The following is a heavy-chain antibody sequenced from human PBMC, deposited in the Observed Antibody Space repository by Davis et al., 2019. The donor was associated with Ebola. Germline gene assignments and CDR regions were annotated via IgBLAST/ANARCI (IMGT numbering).Heavy chain of an antibody. V-gene: IGHV3-23*01. J-gene: IGHJ4*02. CDR3: AKDRGGYCTGVSCFTDY. Sequence: GESLKISCAASGFTSSKYAMNWVRQAPGKGLEWVSAISGSGSNTYYADSVKGRFTISRDNSKNTLYLQMNSLRADDTAVYYCAKDRGGYCTGVSCFTDYWGQGTLVTVSS. CDR2: ISGSGSNT. D-gene: IGHD2-15*01. CDR1: GFTSSKYA.